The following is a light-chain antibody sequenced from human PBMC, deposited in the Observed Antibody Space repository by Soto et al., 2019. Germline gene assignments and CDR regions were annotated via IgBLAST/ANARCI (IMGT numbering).Light chain of an antibody. J-gene: IGLJ2*01. CDR2: VNS. V-gene: IGLV1-40*01. CDR3: QSYDSSLSVV. CDR1: SSNIGAGYD. Sequence: QSVLTQPPSXXXXXXXXXXXSCTGSSSNIGAGYDVHWYQQLPGTAPKLLIYVNSNRPSGVPDRFSGSKSGTSASLAITGLQAEDEADYYCQSYDSSLSVVFGGGTKLTVL.